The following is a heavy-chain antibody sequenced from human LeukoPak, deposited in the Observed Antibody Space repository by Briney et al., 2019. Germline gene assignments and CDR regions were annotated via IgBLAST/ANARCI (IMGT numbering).Heavy chain of an antibody. J-gene: IGHJ4*02. Sequence: GASVKVSCKASGYTFTSYAMHRVRQAPGQRLEWMGWINAGNGNTKYSQKFQGRVTITRDTSASTAYMELSSLRSEGTAVYYCARRRCSSTSCSSAPLDYWGQGTLVTVSS. CDR3: ARRRCSSTSCSSAPLDY. CDR1: GYTFTSYA. V-gene: IGHV1-3*01. CDR2: INAGNGNT. D-gene: IGHD2-2*01.